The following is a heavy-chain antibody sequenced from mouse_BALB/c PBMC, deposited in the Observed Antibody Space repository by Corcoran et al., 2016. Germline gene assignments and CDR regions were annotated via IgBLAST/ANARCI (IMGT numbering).Heavy chain of an antibody. CDR3: ARTDGYYLFAY. CDR1: GYSITSGYY. CDR2: ISYDGRN. V-gene: IGHV3-6*02. J-gene: IGHJ3*01. D-gene: IGHD2-3*01. Sequence: DVQLQESGPGLVKPSQSLSLTCSVTGYSITSGYYWNWIRQFPGNKLEWMGYISYDGRNNYNPSLKNRISITRDTSKNQFFLKFNSVTTEDTATYYCARTDGYYLFAYWGQGTLVTVSA.